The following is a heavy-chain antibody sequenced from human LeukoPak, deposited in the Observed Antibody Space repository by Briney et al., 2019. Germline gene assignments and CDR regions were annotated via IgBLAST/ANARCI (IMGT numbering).Heavy chain of an antibody. Sequence: ASVKVSCKVSGYTLTELSMHWVRQAPGKGLEWMGGFDPEDGETIYAQKFQGRVTMTEDTSTDTAYMELSSLRSEDTAVYYCATSYCSGGSCYSRDAFDIWGQGTMVTVSS. J-gene: IGHJ3*02. D-gene: IGHD2-15*01. CDR3: ATSYCSGGSCYSRDAFDI. V-gene: IGHV1-24*01. CDR1: GYTLTELS. CDR2: FDPEDGET.